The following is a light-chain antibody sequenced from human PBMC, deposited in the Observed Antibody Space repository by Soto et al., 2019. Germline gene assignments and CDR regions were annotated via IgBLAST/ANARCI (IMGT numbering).Light chain of an antibody. V-gene: IGLV2-14*01. CDR2: EVT. Sequence: SALTQPASVSGSLGQSITISCTGTTSDVGGYNYVSWYQQHPGKAPILMIYEVTNRPSGVSNRFSGSKSGSTASLTISGLQVEDEAEYFCGSYTGSITYVFGTGTKVTVL. CDR3: GSYTGSITYV. CDR1: TSDVGGYNY. J-gene: IGLJ1*01.